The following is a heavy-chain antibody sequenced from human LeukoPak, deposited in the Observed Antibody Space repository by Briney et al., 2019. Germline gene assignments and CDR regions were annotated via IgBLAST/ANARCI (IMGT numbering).Heavy chain of an antibody. CDR2: INPKSGGT. D-gene: IGHD3-22*01. J-gene: IGHJ4*02. CDR3: ARDPYYYDCSHFDY. CDR1: GYTFTDYY. V-gene: IGHV1-2*02. Sequence: ASVKVSCKASGYTFTDYYMHWVRQAPGQGLEWMGWINPKSGGTNYAQQFEGRVTLTRDTSISTSYMEVSGLRYDDTAVYYCARDPYYYDCSHFDYWGQGTLVSVST.